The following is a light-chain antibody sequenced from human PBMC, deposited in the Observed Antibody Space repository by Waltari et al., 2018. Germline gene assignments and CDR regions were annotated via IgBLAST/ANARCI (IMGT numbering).Light chain of an antibody. CDR3: SSYAGSNNLV. V-gene: IGLV2-8*01. CDR1: SSDVGGYNY. Sequence: QSALTQPPSASGSPGPSVTISCTGTSSDVGGYNYVPWYQQHPGKAPKLMISEVSKRPSGVPDRFSGSKSGNTASLTVSGLQAEDEADYYCSSYAGSNNLVFGGGTKLTVL. J-gene: IGLJ2*01. CDR2: EVS.